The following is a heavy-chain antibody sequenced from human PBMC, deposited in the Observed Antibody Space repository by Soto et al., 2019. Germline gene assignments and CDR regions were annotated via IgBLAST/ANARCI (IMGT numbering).Heavy chain of an antibody. Sequence: SEALCLTCTVSVGSVSSGDDYWRGIRQPPGKGLEWIGYIYYSGSPYYNPSLKSRVTISVDTSKNQFSLKLSSVTAADTAVYYCARSDYYEVAFDIWGQGTMVTVSS. CDR2: IYYSGSP. J-gene: IGHJ3*02. V-gene: IGHV4-30-4*01. CDR3: ARSDYYEVAFDI. CDR1: VGSVSSGDDY. D-gene: IGHD3-22*01.